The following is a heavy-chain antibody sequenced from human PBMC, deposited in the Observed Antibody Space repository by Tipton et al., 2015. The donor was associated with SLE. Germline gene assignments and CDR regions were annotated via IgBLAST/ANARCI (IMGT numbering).Heavy chain of an antibody. V-gene: IGHV4-39*01. Sequence: TLSLTCTVSGDSISSSGFYWAWIRQPPGKGLEWVGTIYSSGSTYYNPSLKSRVTVSVDRTKNQFSLKLSSVTASDTAVYFCVRHARGTPDAYDIWGQGTMVTVSS. CDR1: GDSISSSGFY. CDR2: IYSSGST. D-gene: IGHD1-14*01. J-gene: IGHJ3*02. CDR3: VRHARGTPDAYDI.